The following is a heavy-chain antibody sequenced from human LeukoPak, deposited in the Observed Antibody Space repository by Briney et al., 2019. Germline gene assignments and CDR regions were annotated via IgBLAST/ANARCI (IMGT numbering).Heavy chain of an antibody. CDR2: ISTYNDNT. CDR3: ARDAIQGRLTSDY. D-gene: IGHD1-1*01. J-gene: IGHJ4*02. CDR1: VYTFTTFG. V-gene: IGHV1-18*01. Sequence: ASVTVSCKASVYTFTTFGISWVRQAPGQGLEWMGWISTYNDNTNYAQNLQGRVTMTTDTSTSTAYMELRSLRSDDTAVYYCARDAIQGRLTSDYWGQGTLVTVSS.